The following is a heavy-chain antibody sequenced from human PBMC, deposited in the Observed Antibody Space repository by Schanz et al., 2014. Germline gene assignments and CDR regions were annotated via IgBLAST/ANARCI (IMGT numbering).Heavy chain of an antibody. D-gene: IGHD2-8*02. CDR2: ISYDGSFK. CDR1: GFNFGSHG. V-gene: IGHV3-33*06. J-gene: IGHJ4*02. CDR3: AKSLESCPGGRCSRGYFDY. Sequence: QVQLVESGGGVVQPGRSLRLSCAASGFNFGSHGMHWVRQAPGKGLEWVAVISYDGSFKNYADSVRGRITMSRDNFKGALYLQMSSLRAEDTAVYYCAKSLESCPGGRCSRGYFDYWGQGTLVTVSS.